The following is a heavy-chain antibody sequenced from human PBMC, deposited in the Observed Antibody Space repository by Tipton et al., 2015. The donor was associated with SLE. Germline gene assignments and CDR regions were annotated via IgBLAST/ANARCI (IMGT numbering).Heavy chain of an antibody. CDR3: ARRSPRADYDNWFDP. J-gene: IGHJ5*02. CDR1: GGSVNSNSHS. V-gene: IGHV4-39*07. Sequence: TLSLTCTVSGGSVNSNSHSWGWIRQSPGKGLEWIGHVYYSGYTYYNPSLKSRVAISLASSKNQFSLKLSSVTATDTAVYFCARRSPRADYDNWFDPWGQGMLVTVSS. CDR2: VYYSGYT. D-gene: IGHD4-17*01.